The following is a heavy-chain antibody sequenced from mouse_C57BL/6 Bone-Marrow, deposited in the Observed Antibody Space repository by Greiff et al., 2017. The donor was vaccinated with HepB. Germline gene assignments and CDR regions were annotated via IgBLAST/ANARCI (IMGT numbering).Heavy chain of an antibody. J-gene: IGHJ4*01. Sequence: QLKESGPVLVKPGASVKMSCKASGYTFTDYYMNWVKQSHGKSLEWIGVINPYNGGTSYNQKFKGKATLTVDKSSSTAYMELNSLTSEDSAVYYCARWGLYAMDYWGQGTSVTVSS. V-gene: IGHV1-19*01. D-gene: IGHD3-1*01. CDR3: ARWGLYAMDY. CDR1: GYTFTDYY. CDR2: INPYNGGT.